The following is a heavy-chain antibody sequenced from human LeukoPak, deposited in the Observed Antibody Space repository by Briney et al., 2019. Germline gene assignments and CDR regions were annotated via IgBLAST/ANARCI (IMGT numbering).Heavy chain of an antibody. Sequence: PGGSLRLSCAASGFTFNSYTVNWVRQAPGKGLEWVSSISGSGGRTHYTDSVKGRFTISRDNSKNTLYLQMNSLRAEDTAVYYCATPPTVTRNYWGQGTLVTVSS. CDR2: ISGSGGRT. CDR3: ATPPTVTRNY. J-gene: IGHJ4*02. V-gene: IGHV3-23*01. CDR1: GFTFNSYT. D-gene: IGHD4-17*01.